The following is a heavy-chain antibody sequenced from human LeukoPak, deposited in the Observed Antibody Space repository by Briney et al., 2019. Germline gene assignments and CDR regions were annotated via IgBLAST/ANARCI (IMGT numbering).Heavy chain of an antibody. CDR1: GFTFSSYW. CDR3: ARKGWLQWGGHWYFDY. D-gene: IGHD5-24*01. CDR2: IKQDGSEK. J-gene: IGHJ4*02. V-gene: IGHV3-7*01. Sequence: PGGSLRLSCAASGFTFSSYWMSWVRQAPGKGLEWVANIKQDGSEKYYVDSVKGRFTISRDNAKNSLYLQMNSLRAEDAAVYYCARKGWLQWGGHWYFDYWGQGTLVTVSS.